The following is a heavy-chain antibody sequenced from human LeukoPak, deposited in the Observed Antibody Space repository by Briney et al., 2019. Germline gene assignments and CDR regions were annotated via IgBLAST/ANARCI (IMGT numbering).Heavy chain of an antibody. D-gene: IGHD3-22*01. V-gene: IGHV4-59*01. CDR1: GGSISSYY. CDR3: ARPYYDSSGYHDAFDI. Sequence: SETLSLTCTVSGGSISSYYWSWIRQPPGKGLEWIGYIYYSGSTNYNPSLTSRVTISVDTSKNQFSLKLSSVTAADTAVYYCARPYYDSSGYHDAFDIWGQGTMVTVSS. CDR2: IYYSGST. J-gene: IGHJ3*02.